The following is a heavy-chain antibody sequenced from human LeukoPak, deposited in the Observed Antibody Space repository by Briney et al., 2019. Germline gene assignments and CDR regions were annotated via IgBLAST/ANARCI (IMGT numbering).Heavy chain of an antibody. V-gene: IGHV3-30*18. CDR3: AKDGKYCSGGSCYPQGLDY. Sequence: GGSLRLSCAASGFTFSTYAMNWVRQGPGKGLEWVAVISFDGSNKYYADSVKGRFTISRDNSKNTLYLQMNSLRAEDTAVYYCAKDGKYCSGGSCYPQGLDYWGQGTLVTVSS. J-gene: IGHJ4*02. D-gene: IGHD2-15*01. CDR2: ISFDGSNK. CDR1: GFTFSTYA.